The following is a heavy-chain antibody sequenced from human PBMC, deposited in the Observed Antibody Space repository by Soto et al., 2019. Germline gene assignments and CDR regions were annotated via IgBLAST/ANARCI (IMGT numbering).Heavy chain of an antibody. Sequence: QVQLVQSGAEVKKPGSSVKVSCKAPGGTFSTYAISWVRQAPGQGLEWMGGVIPIFGTPKYAQKFQGRVTITADESTSTGYMERRSQRSEDTAVYYCTRSQGGSSSLDIYYYYYYGMDVWGQGTTVTVSS. CDR1: GGTFSTYA. J-gene: IGHJ6*02. CDR2: VIPIFGTP. D-gene: IGHD2-15*01. CDR3: TRSQGGSSSLDIYYYYYYGMDV. V-gene: IGHV1-69*01.